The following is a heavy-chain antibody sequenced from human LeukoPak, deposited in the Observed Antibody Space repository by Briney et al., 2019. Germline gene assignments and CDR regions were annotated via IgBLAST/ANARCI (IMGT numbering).Heavy chain of an antibody. CDR2: INPNSGGT. CDR1: GYTFTGYY. D-gene: IGHD1-14*01. V-gene: IGHV1-2*02. J-gene: IGHJ3*01. Sequence: RASVKVSCKASGYTFTGYYMHWVRQAPGQGLEWMGWINPNSGGTNYAQKFQGRVTMTRDTSISTAYMELSRLRSDGTAVYYCARVPTEDYEEPLHWGQGTMVTVSS. CDR3: ARVPTEDYEEPLH.